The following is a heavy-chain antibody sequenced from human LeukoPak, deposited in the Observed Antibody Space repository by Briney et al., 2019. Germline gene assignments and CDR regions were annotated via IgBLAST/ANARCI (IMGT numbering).Heavy chain of an antibody. CDR3: ARGLLVAGTDFDY. V-gene: IGHV4-39*07. D-gene: IGHD6-19*01. J-gene: IGHJ4*02. Sequence: SETLSLTCTVSSGSISSNNYYWGWIRQPPGKGLEWIGEINHSGSTNYNPSLKSRVTISVDTSKNQFSLKLSSVTAADTAVYYCARGLLVAGTDFDYWGQGTLVTVSS. CDR1: SGSISSNNYY. CDR2: INHSGST.